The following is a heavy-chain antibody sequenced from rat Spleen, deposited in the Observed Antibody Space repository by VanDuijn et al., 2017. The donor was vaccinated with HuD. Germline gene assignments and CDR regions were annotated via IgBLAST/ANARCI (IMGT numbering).Heavy chain of an antibody. CDR1: GFTFSNYG. Sequence: EVQLVESGGGLVQPGRSLKLSCAASGFTFSNYGMAWVRQTPTKGLEWVASISSGGSNTYYPDSVKGRFTISRDNAKSTLYLQMDSLRSEDTATYYCARHNSGYGVMDAWGQGASVTVSS. D-gene: IGHD4-3*01. CDR2: ISSGGSNT. J-gene: IGHJ4*01. CDR3: ARHNSGYGVMDA. V-gene: IGHV5S13*01.